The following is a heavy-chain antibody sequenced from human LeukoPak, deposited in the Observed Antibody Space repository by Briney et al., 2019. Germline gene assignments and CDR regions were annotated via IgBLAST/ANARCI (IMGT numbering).Heavy chain of an antibody. CDR3: ATAYYYGSGSYNYYYYGMDV. D-gene: IGHD3-10*01. CDR1: GFTFSRYW. J-gene: IGHJ6*04. Sequence: GGSLRLSCAASGFTFSRYWMSWVRQAPGKGLEWVANIKQDGSEKYYVDSVKGRFTISRDNAKNSLYLQMSSLRAEDTAVYYCATAYYYGSGSYNYYYYGMDVWGKGTTVTVSS. CDR2: IKQDGSEK. V-gene: IGHV3-7*01.